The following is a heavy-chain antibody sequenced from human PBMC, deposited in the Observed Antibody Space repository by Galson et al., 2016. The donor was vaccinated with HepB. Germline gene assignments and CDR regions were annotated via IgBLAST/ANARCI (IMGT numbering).Heavy chain of an antibody. CDR2: ISYDGNNK. CDR3: AKAEGMGSAAAGLPLGS. CDR1: GFTFSFYG. Sequence: SLRLSCAVSGFTFSFYGMHWVRQAPGKGLEWVAFISYDGNNKYYADSVKGQFTISRDNSNNTLYLQMNSLRAEDTAIYYCAKAEGMGSAAAGLPLGSWGQGTLVTVSS. V-gene: IGHV3-33*05. J-gene: IGHJ4*02. D-gene: IGHD6-13*01.